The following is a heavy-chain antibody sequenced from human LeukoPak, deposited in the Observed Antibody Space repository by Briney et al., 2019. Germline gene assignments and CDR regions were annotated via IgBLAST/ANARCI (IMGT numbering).Heavy chain of an antibody. D-gene: IGHD3-10*01. CDR2: INPNSGVT. Sequence: ASVKVSCKASGYTFTGYYMHWVRQAPGQGLEWMGWINPNSGVTHYAQKFQGRVTMTSDTSISTAYMELSRLRADDTAVYYCARDGIYGSGSYYEISWFDPWGQGTLVTVSS. V-gene: IGHV1-2*02. CDR3: ARDGIYGSGSYYEISWFDP. CDR1: GYTFTGYY. J-gene: IGHJ5*02.